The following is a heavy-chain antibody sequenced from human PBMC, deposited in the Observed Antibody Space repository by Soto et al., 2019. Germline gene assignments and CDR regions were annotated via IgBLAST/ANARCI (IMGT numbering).Heavy chain of an antibody. CDR3: ARGSIAVAGTYYYGMDV. CDR1: GYTFTSYA. D-gene: IGHD6-19*01. Sequence: GASVKVSCKASGYTFTSYAMHWVRQAPGQRLEWMGWINAGNGNTKYSQKFQGRVTITRDTSASTAYMELSSLRSEDTAVYDCARGSIAVAGTYYYGMDVWGQGTTVTVSS. CDR2: INAGNGNT. J-gene: IGHJ6*02. V-gene: IGHV1-3*01.